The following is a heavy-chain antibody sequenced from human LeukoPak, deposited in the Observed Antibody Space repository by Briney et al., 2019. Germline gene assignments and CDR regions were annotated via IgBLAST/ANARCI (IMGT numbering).Heavy chain of an antibody. V-gene: IGHV1-2*02. Sequence: ASVKVSCKASGYTFTGYYMHWVRQAPGQGLEWMGWINPNSGGTNYAQKFQGRATMTRDTSISTAYMELSRLGSDDTAVYYCARDRVYYYDSSGPTRGMDVWGQGTTVTVSS. CDR3: ARDRVYYYDSSGPTRGMDV. D-gene: IGHD3-22*01. J-gene: IGHJ6*02. CDR2: INPNSGGT. CDR1: GYTFTGYY.